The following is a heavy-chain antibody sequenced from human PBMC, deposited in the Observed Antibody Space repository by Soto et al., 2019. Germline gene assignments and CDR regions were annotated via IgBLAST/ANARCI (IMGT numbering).Heavy chain of an antibody. J-gene: IGHJ6*02. Sequence: GGSLRLSCAASGFTVSSNYMSWVRQAPGKGLEWVSVIYSGGSTYYADSVKGRFTISRDNSKNTLYLQMNSLRAEDTAVCYCARDLAGYYGMDVWGQGTTVTVSS. V-gene: IGHV3-66*01. CDR1: GFTVSSNY. D-gene: IGHD3-16*01. CDR3: ARDLAGYYGMDV. CDR2: IYSGGST.